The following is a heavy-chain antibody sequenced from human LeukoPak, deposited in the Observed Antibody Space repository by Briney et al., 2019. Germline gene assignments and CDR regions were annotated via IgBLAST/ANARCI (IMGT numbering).Heavy chain of an antibody. V-gene: IGHV1-69*05. CDR3: ARGPFTWIQLWLGGAFDI. D-gene: IGHD5-18*01. J-gene: IGHJ3*02. CDR2: IIPIFGTA. Sequence: SVKVSCNASGATFSSYAISWVRQAPGQGLEWMGGIIPIFGTANFEQKFQGRVTITTDESTSTAYMELSSLRSEDTAVYYCARGPFTWIQLWLGGAFDIWGQGTMVTVSS. CDR1: GATFSSYA.